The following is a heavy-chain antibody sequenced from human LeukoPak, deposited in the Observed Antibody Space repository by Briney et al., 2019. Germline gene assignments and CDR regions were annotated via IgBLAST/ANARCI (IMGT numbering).Heavy chain of an antibody. CDR3: AKEPTTGGLLDY. J-gene: IGHJ4*02. D-gene: IGHD2-8*02. CDR1: GGTFSSYA. CDR2: IIPIFGTA. V-gene: IGHV1-69*13. Sequence: SVKVSCKASGGTFSSYAISWVRQAPGQGLEWMGGIIPIFGTANYAQKFQGRVTITADESTSTAYMELSSLRADDTAVYYCAKEPTTGGLLDYWGQGTLVTVSS.